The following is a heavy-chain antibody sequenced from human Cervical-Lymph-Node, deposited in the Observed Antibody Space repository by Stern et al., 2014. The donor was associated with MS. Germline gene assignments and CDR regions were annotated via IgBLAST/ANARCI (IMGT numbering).Heavy chain of an antibody. CDR2: IRAYNGNT. CDR1: GYNTTSYG. D-gene: IGHD6-13*01. Sequence: QDQLVQSGGEVKKPGASVKVSCKASGYNTTSYGFTWVRQAPGQGLEWMGWIRAYNGNTNYAQKFQGRVTMTTDTSTSTAYMEVRSLRSDDTAVYYCATFISAAGTFNHWGQGTLVTVSS. V-gene: IGHV1-18*01. CDR3: ATFISAAGTFNH. J-gene: IGHJ4*02.